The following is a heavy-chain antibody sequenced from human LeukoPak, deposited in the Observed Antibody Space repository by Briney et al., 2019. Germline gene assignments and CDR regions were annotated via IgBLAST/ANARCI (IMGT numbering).Heavy chain of an antibody. D-gene: IGHD3-10*01. J-gene: IGHJ4*02. CDR2: ISNRSTYI. Sequence: GGSLRLSCAASGFTFSYYSMSWVRQAPGKGLEWVSSISNRSTYIYYADSLKGRFTISRDNAKNSLYLQMNSLRVEDTAVYYCVRSIYYFDFWGQGTLVTVSS. CDR1: GFTFSYYS. CDR3: VRSIYYFDF. V-gene: IGHV3-21*01.